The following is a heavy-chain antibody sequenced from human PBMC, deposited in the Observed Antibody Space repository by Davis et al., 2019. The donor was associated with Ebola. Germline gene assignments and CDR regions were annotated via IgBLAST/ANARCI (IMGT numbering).Heavy chain of an antibody. CDR1: GGSISSYY. D-gene: IGHD3-9*01. Sequence: SESLSLTCTVSGGSISSYYWSWIRQPPGKGLEWIGEINHSGSTNYNPSLRSRVTISVDTSKNQFSLKLSSVTAADTAVYYCARGPDIFDYWGQGTLVTVSS. V-gene: IGHV4-34*01. CDR2: INHSGST. CDR3: ARGPDIFDY. J-gene: IGHJ4*02.